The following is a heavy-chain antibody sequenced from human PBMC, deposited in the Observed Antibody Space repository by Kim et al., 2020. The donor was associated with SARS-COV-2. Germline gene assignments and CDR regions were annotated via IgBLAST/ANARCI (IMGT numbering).Heavy chain of an antibody. J-gene: IGHJ4*02. D-gene: IGHD6-25*01. V-gene: IGHV1-69*01. CDR3: ARVFEYDGLFRSGPFDY. Sequence: FQGRVTITADESTSTAYMELSSLRSEDTAVYYCARVFEYDGLFRSGPFDYWGQGTLVTVSS.